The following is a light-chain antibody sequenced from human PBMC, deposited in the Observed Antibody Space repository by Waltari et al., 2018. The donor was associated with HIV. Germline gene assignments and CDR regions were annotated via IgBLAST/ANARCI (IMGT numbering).Light chain of an antibody. CDR2: DVT. J-gene: IGLJ1*01. Sequence: QSALTQPASVSGSPGQSITIPCTGTSSDIGDYNFISWYQQHPGKAPKLMIYDVTNRPSGVSNRFSGSKSGNTASLTISGLQAEDEADYYCSSYTSSSTQVFGTGTKVTVL. V-gene: IGLV2-14*01. CDR3: SSYTSSSTQV. CDR1: SSDIGDYNF.